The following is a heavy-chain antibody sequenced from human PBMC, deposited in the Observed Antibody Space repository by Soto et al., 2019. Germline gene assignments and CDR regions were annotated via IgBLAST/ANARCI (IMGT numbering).Heavy chain of an antibody. J-gene: IGHJ6*03. Sequence: PSETLSLTCTVSGGSISSYYWSWIRQPPGKGLEWIGYIYYSGSTNYNPSLKSRVTISVDTSKNQFSLKLSSVTAADTAVYYCARVWDSFISGYEKGAISYYYSYMDVWGKGPPVPVS. D-gene: IGHD5-12*01. V-gene: IGHV4-59*01. CDR1: GGSISSYY. CDR2: IYYSGST. CDR3: ARVWDSFISGYEKGAISYYYSYMDV.